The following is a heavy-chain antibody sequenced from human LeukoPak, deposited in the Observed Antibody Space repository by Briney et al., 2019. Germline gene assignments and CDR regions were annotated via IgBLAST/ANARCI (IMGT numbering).Heavy chain of an antibody. D-gene: IGHD2-8*02. CDR2: ISGSGDST. Sequence: GGSLRLSCAASGFTFNTYAMSWVRQAPGKGLEWVSTISGSGDSTYYADSVRGRFTISRDNSKSTLSLQMNSLRAEDTAIYYCATYRQVLLPFESWGQGTLVTVSS. CDR1: GFTFNTYA. CDR3: ATYRQVLLPFES. V-gene: IGHV3-23*01. J-gene: IGHJ4*02.